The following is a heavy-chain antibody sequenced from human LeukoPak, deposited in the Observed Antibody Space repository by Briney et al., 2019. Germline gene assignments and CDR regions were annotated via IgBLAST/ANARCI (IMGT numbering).Heavy chain of an antibody. J-gene: IGHJ6*02. D-gene: IGHD6-19*01. CDR3: ARTRSSGWYEGLYYGMDV. Sequence: GGSLRLSCAASGSIFSDYYMSWIRQAPGKGLEWVSYIGSASTTIYYVDSVKGRFTISRDNAKNSLYLQMNSLRAEDTAVYYCARTRSSGWYEGLYYGMDVWGQGTTVTVSS. V-gene: IGHV3-11*04. CDR2: IGSASTTI. CDR1: GSIFSDYY.